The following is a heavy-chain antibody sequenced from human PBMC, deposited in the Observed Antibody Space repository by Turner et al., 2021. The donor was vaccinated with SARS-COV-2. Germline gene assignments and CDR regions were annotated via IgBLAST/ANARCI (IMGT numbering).Heavy chain of an antibody. CDR2: INPNSGGK. CDR1: GYTFTGYY. J-gene: IGHJ3*02. CDR3: AVLEMATITDAFDI. Sequence: QVQLVQSGAEVQKPGASVKVSCKASGYTFTGYYMHWVRQAPGQGSEWMGWINPNSGGKKYEQKFQGRVTMTRDTSISTAYMELSRLRSDETAVYYCAVLEMATITDAFDIWGQGTMVTVSS. V-gene: IGHV1-2*02. D-gene: IGHD5-12*01.